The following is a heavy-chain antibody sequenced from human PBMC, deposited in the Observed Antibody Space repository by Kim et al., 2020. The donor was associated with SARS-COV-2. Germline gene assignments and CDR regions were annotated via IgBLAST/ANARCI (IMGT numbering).Heavy chain of an antibody. J-gene: IGHJ6*02. Sequence: GESLKISCKGSGYSFTSYWIGWVRQMPGKGLEWMGIIYPGDSDTRYSPSFQGQVTISADKSISTAYLQWSSLKASDTAMYYCARHFSRDSSGYSYYYGMDVWGQGTTVTVSS. D-gene: IGHD3-22*01. CDR1: GYSFTSYW. CDR2: IYPGDSDT. CDR3: ARHFSRDSSGYSYYYGMDV. V-gene: IGHV5-51*01.